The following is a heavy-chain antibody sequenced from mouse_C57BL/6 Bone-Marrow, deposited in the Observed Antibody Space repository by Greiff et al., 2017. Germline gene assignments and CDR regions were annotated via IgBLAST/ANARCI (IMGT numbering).Heavy chain of an antibody. CDR1: GYSFTDYN. CDR3: ARCYDYDNAMDD. J-gene: IGHJ4*01. V-gene: IGHV1-39*01. CDR2: INPNYGTT. Sequence: EVQLQQSGPELVKPGASVKISCKASGYSFTDYNMNWVKQSNGKSLVWIGVINPNYGTTSYNQKFKGKATLTVDQSYSTAYMQLNSLTSEDSAVYDCARCYDYDNAMDDWVQGTSVTVSS. D-gene: IGHD2-4*01.